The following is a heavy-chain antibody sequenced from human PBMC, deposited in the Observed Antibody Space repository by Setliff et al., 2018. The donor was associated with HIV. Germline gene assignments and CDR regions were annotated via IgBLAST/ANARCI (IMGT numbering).Heavy chain of an antibody. CDR3: AREPRGSSSWHHNDAFDI. CDR1: GGTFSSYA. J-gene: IGHJ3*02. CDR2: IIPILGIA. V-gene: IGHV1-69*10. Sequence: GASVKVSCKASGGTFSSYAISWVRQAPGQGLEWMGGIIPILGIANYAQKFQGRVTITADKSTSTAYMELSSLRSEDTAVYYFAREPRGSSSWHHNDAFDIWGQGTMVTVSS. D-gene: IGHD6-13*01.